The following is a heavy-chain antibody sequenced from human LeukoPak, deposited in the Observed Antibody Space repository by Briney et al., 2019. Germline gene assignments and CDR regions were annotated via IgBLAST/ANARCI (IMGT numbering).Heavy chain of an antibody. D-gene: IGHD3-9*01. J-gene: IGHJ4*02. V-gene: IGHV1-18*01. CDR2: ISAYNGNT. CDR1: GYTFTSYG. CDR3: ARDKLIYDILTGLGQGFDY. Sequence: ASVKVSCKASGYTFTSYGISWVRQAPGQGLEWMGWISAYNGNTNYAQKLQGRVTMTTDTSTSTAYMELRSLRSDDTAVYYCARDKLIYDILTGLGQGFDYWGQGTLVTVSS.